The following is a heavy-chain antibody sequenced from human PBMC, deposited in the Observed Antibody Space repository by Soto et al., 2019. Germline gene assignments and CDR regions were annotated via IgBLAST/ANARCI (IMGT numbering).Heavy chain of an antibody. D-gene: IGHD1-7*01. Sequence: PSENLSLTCAVSGGSFTSNNWWTWVRQPPGQGLEWIGEIYRTGSTNYSPSLKSRVTISLDKSENQFSLKVTSLTAADTAVYYCASRDPGTSVDYWGQGTLVTVSS. CDR2: IYRTGST. CDR1: GGSFTSNNW. J-gene: IGHJ4*02. CDR3: ASRDPGTSVDY. V-gene: IGHV4-4*02.